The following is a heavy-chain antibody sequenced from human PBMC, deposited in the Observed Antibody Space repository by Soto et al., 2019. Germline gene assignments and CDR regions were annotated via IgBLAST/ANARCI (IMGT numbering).Heavy chain of an antibody. D-gene: IGHD2-8*01. CDR3: VRDNGGNFDY. J-gene: IGHJ4*02. CDR1: GFTFSDYY. V-gene: IGHV3-11*05. CDR2: VSSRSITT. Sequence: QVQLVESGGGSVKPGGSLRLSCAASGFTFSDYYMAWIRQAPGKGLEWVSYVSSRSITTNYADSVKGRFTISRDDARNSLYLEMNSLSAEDTAVYYCVRDNGGNFDYWGQGTLVTGSS.